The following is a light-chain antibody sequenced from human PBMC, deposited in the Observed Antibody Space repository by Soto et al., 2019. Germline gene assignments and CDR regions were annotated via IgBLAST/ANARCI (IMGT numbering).Light chain of an antibody. CDR2: AAS. CDR1: QSISSY. Sequence: IQMTQSPSSLSASVGERVTITCRASQSISSYLNWYQQKPGKAPKLLIYAASSLQSGVPSRFSGSGSGTDFTLTISSLQPEDFATYYCQQSYSTPITVGQGTRLEIK. V-gene: IGKV1-39*01. CDR3: QQSYSTPIT. J-gene: IGKJ5*01.